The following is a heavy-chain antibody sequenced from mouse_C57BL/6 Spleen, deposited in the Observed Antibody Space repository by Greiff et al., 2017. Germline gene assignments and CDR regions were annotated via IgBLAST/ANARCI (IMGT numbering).Heavy chain of an antibody. Sequence: QVQLQQSGPELVKPGASVKISCKASGYAFSSSWMNWVKQRPGKGLEWIGRIYPGDGDTNYNGKFKGKATLTADKSSSTAYMQLSSLTSEDSAVYFCARSGYEAWFAYRGEEALVTVSA. CDR1: GYAFSSSW. D-gene: IGHD2-10*02. CDR3: ARSGYEAWFAY. CDR2: IYPGDGDT. V-gene: IGHV1-82*01. J-gene: IGHJ3*01.